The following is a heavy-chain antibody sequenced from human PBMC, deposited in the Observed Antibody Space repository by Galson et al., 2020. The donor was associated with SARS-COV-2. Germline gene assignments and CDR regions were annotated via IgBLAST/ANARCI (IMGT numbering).Heavy chain of an antibody. CDR1: GFTFSSSA. J-gene: IGHJ6*02. CDR2: ISGSGGST. CDR3: AWTSSWYVLVDYYGMDV. Sequence: GESMKISCTASGFTFSSSAMSWVRQAPGKGLEWVSAISGSGGSTYYADSVKGRFTISRDNSKNTLYLQMNSLRAEDPAVYYCAWTSSWYVLVDYYGMDVWGQGTTVTVSS. V-gene: IGHV3-23*01. D-gene: IGHD6-13*01.